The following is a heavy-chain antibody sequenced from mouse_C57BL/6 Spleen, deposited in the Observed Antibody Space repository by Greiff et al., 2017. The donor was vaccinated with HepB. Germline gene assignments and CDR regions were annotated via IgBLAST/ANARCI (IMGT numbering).Heavy chain of an antibody. CDR2: INPNNGGT. V-gene: IGHV1-18*01. CDR3: AREGLGAMDY. CDR1: GYTFTDYN. Sequence: EVQLKESGPELVKPGASVKIPCKASGYTFTDYNMDWVKQSHGKSLEWIGDINPNNGGTIYNQKFKGKATLTVDKSSSTAYMELRSLTSEDTAVYYCAREGLGAMDYWGQGTSVTVSS. J-gene: IGHJ4*01.